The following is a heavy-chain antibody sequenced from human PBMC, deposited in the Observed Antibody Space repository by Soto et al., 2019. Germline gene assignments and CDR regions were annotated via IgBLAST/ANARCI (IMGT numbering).Heavy chain of an antibody. CDR1: GGSISSYC. J-gene: IGHJ4*02. CDR2: IYYSGST. CDR3: ARYIAASGTYYLDF. V-gene: IGHV4-59*12. Sequence: SETLSLTCTVSGGSISSYCWSWIRQPPGKGLEWIGYIYYSGSTNYNPSLKSRVTISVDTSKNQFSLKLSSVTAADTAVYYCARYIAASGTYYLDFWGQGTLVTVSS. D-gene: IGHD6-13*01.